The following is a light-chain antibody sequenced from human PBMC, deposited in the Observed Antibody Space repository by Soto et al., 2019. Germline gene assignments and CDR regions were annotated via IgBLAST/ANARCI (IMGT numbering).Light chain of an antibody. V-gene: IGKV1-39*01. CDR2: AAS. CDR1: QTIIRY. Sequence: DIQMTQSPSSLSASVGDRVTITCRASQTIIRYLNWYQHKPGRSPNLLIYAASSLQSGVTSRFSGSGSWTEFTLTISSLQPEDFATHYGQQSYSTLFSFGPGTKVEI. CDR3: QQSYSTLFS. J-gene: IGKJ3*01.